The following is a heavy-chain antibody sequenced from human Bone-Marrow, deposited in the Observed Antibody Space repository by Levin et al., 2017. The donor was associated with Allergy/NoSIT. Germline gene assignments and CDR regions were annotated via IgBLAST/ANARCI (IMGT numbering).Heavy chain of an antibody. D-gene: IGHD6-6*01. V-gene: IGHV3-11*01. CDR2: ISNFGTTI. CDR3: ARVGSSFYFDY. CDR1: GFTFSDYY. Sequence: KAGGSLRLSCEASGFTFSDYYMGWIRQAPGKGLEWVSYISNFGTTIDYADSVKGRVTISRDNAKNSLYLQMDSLRAEDTAVYHCARVGSSFYFDYWGQGTLVTVSS. J-gene: IGHJ4*02.